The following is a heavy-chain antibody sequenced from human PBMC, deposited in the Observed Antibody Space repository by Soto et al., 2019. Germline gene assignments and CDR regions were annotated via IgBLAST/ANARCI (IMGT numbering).Heavy chain of an antibody. CDR1: GYSFTSYW. V-gene: IGHV5-51*01. D-gene: IGHD6-13*01. Sequence: GESLKISCKGSGYSFTSYWIGWVRQMPGKGLEWMGIIYPGDSDTRYSPSFQGQGTISADKSISTAYLQWSSLKASDTAIYYCARHGHSSSWYYYGMDVWGQGTTVTVSS. CDR3: ARHGHSSSWYYYGMDV. CDR2: IYPGDSDT. J-gene: IGHJ6*02.